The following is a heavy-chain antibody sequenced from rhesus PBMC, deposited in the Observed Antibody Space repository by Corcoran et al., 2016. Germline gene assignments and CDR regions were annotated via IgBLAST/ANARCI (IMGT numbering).Heavy chain of an antibody. V-gene: IGHV1-111*02. CDR1: GYTFTDHY. J-gene: IGHJ5-2*02. CDR2: GDPEDGEG. Sequence: EVQLVQSGAEVKKPGATVKISCKASGYTFTDHYLHWVRQAPGKGLEWMGGGDPEDGEGNYAQKFQDRVTITADMSTDTAYMELSSLRSEDTAVDYCASALYSGYVDSLDVWGRGVLVTVSS. CDR3: ASALYSGYVDSLDV. D-gene: IGHD5-24*01.